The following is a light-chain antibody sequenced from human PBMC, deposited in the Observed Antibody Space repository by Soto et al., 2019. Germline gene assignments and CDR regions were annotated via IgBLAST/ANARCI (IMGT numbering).Light chain of an antibody. Sequence: DIQLTQSPSSLSASVGDRVTITCRASQGISSYLAWYQQKPGKAPKLLIYAASTLQSGVPSRFSGSGTGAEFTLTISTLQPDDFATYYCQQLYSYPPTFGGGTKVEIK. V-gene: IGKV1-9*01. CDR3: QQLYSYPPT. CDR2: AAS. CDR1: QGISSY. J-gene: IGKJ4*02.